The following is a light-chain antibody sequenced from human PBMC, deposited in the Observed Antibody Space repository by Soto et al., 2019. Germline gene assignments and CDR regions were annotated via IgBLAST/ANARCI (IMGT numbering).Light chain of an antibody. Sequence: QSALTQPASVSGSPGQSITISCTGTSSDVGGYNYVSWHQQHPGKAPKLLIYDVSSRPSGVSNRFSASKSGNTASLTISGLQAEDEADYYCSSYTSSITHVFGTGTKPPS. CDR1: SSDVGGYNY. V-gene: IGLV2-14*01. CDR3: SSYTSSITHV. CDR2: DVS. J-gene: IGLJ1*01.